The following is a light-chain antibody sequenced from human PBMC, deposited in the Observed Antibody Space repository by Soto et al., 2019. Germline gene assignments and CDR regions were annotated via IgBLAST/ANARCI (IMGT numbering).Light chain of an antibody. CDR1: QTISSW. J-gene: IGKJ5*01. Sequence: DIQSTQSPSTLSGSVGDSVTITCRASQTISSWLAWYQQKPGKAPKLLIYKASTLKSGVPSRFSGSGSGTEFTLTISSLQPDDFATYYCQQATSFPQTFAQGTRLEIK. CDR3: QQATSFPQT. V-gene: IGKV1-5*03. CDR2: KAS.